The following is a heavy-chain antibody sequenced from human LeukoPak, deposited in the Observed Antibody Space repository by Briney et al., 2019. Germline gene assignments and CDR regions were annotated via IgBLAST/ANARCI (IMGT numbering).Heavy chain of an antibody. J-gene: IGHJ5*02. CDR1: GGSFSSGSYC. D-gene: IGHD5-24*01. CDR3: ARGSMATSGHRWFDP. Sequence: SETLSLTCTVSGGSFSSGSYCWSWIRQPAGKGLEWIGRIYTSGSTNYNPSLKSRVTISVDTSKNQFSLKLSSVTAADTAVYYCARGSMATSGHRWFDPWGQGTLVAVSS. V-gene: IGHV4-61*02. CDR2: IYTSGST.